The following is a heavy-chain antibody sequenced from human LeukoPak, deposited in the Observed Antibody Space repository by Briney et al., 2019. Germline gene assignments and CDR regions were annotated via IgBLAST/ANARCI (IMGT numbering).Heavy chain of an antibody. CDR3: ARTSSYYYYDSSGYYTHDY. J-gene: IGHJ4*02. V-gene: IGHV4-39*07. CDR2: IYYSGST. CDR1: GGSISSSSYY. D-gene: IGHD3-22*01. Sequence: PSETLSLTCTVSGGSISSSSYYWGWIRQPPGKGLEWIGSIYYSGSTNYNPSLKSRVTISVDTSKNQFSLKLSSVTAADTAVYCCARTSSYYYYDSSGYYTHDYWGQGTLVTVSS.